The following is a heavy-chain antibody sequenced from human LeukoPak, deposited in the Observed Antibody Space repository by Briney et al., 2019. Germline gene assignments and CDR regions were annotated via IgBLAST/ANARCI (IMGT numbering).Heavy chain of an antibody. CDR3: ARVRWSRLLQKPCFDY. J-gene: IGHJ4*02. CDR2: IIPIFGTA. D-gene: IGHD2-21*02. CDR1: GGTFSSYA. Sequence: ASVKVSCKASGGTFSSYAISWVRQAPGQGLEWMGGIIPIFGTANYAQKFQGRVTITTDESTSTAYMELSSLRSEDTAVYYCARVRWSRLLQKPCFDYWGQGTLVTVSS. V-gene: IGHV1-69*05.